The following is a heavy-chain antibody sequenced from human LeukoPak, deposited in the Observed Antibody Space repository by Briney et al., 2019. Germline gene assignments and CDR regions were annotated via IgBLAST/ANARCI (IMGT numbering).Heavy chain of an antibody. D-gene: IGHD3-16*01. CDR1: GFTFSSYS. CDR3: GKEGGA. V-gene: IGHV3-23*01. J-gene: IGHJ5*02. CDR2: IGGRGGST. Sequence: PGGSLRLSCAASGFTFSSYSMTWVRQAPGKGPEWVSAIGGRGGSTYYADPLGGRFTISRDNSKDMVYLQMNSLKVEDTATYYCGKEGGAWGQGTKVTVSS.